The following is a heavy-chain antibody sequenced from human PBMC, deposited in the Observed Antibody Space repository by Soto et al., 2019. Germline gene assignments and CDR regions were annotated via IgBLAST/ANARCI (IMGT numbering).Heavy chain of an antibody. D-gene: IGHD3-10*01. Sequence: EVQLLESGGGLVQPGGSLRLSCAASGFTFSNHAMSWVRQAPGKGLEWVSAISGNGISTYYADSVRGRFTISRDNSKNTLYLQMNRLRADDTAVYYCARDAIAMVRGTYNWFDPWGEGTLVTVST. CDR2: ISGNGIST. V-gene: IGHV3-23*01. CDR3: ARDAIAMVRGTYNWFDP. J-gene: IGHJ5*02. CDR1: GFTFSNHA.